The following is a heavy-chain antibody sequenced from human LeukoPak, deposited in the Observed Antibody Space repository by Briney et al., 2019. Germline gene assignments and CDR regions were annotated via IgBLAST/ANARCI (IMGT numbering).Heavy chain of an antibody. V-gene: IGHV3-23*01. J-gene: IGHJ4*02. CDR2: ITGSGSGI. Sequence: GGSLRLSCAASGFTFSNYAMSWVRQAPGKGLEWVSAITGSGSGIYYADSMKSRFTISRDNSKNTLYLQINSLRAEDTAVYYCAKWGDYDVLTGYYVSDYWGEGTLVTVSS. D-gene: IGHD3-9*01. CDR1: GFTFSNYA. CDR3: AKWGDYDVLTGYYVSDY.